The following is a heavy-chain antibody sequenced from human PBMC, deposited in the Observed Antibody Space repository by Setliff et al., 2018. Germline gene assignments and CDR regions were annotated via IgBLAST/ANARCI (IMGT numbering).Heavy chain of an antibody. CDR3: ARARYSSGWYGGGGAFYYMDA. J-gene: IGHJ6*03. CDR2: IYYSGTT. CDR1: GASINRDY. D-gene: IGHD6-19*01. V-gene: IGHV4-59*04. Sequence: SETLSLTCSVSGASINRDYWNWIRQPPGKGLEWIGIIYYSGTTYYNPSLKSRVTISIDTSKNQFSLKLTSVTAADTAVYYCARARYSSGWYGGGGAFYYMDAWGKGTTVTVSS.